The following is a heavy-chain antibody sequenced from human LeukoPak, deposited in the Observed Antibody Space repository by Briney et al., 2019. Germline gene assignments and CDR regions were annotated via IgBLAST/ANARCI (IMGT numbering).Heavy chain of an antibody. J-gene: IGHJ3*02. CDR3: ARGAASSAFDI. CDR1: GGSISSYH. D-gene: IGHD3-16*01. Sequence: SETLSLTCTVSGGSISSYHWSWIRQPAGKGLEWIGCIYSGGSTNYNPSLKSRVTMSVDTSKNQFSLKLSSVTAADTAVYYCARGAASSAFDIWGQGTMVTVSS. CDR2: IYSGGST. V-gene: IGHV4-4*07.